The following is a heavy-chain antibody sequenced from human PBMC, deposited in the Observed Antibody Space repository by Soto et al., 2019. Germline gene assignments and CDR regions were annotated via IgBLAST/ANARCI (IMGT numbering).Heavy chain of an antibody. V-gene: IGHV3-74*01. Sequence: EVQLVESGGGLVQPGGSLRLSCAASGFTFSSYWMHWVRQAPGKGLVWVSRINSDGSSTSYADSVKGRFTISRDNAKNTLYLHMNSLRAEDTAAYYCASSSSWRIENDYWGQGTLVTVSS. D-gene: IGHD6-13*01. CDR1: GFTFSSYW. CDR2: INSDGSST. J-gene: IGHJ4*02. CDR3: ASSSSWRIENDY.